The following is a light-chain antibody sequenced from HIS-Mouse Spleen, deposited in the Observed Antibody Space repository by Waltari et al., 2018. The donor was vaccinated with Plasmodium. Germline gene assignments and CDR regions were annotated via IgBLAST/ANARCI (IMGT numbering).Light chain of an antibody. CDR1: SSDVGGYNY. V-gene: IGLV2-11*01. Sequence: QSALTQPRSVSGSPGQSVTISCTGTSSDVGGYNYVSCYQQHPGKAPKLMVYDVSKRPSGVPDRSSGSKSGNTASLTISGLQAEDEADYYCCSYAGSYSLVFGGGTKLTVL. CDR2: DVS. J-gene: IGLJ2*01. CDR3: CSYAGSYSLV.